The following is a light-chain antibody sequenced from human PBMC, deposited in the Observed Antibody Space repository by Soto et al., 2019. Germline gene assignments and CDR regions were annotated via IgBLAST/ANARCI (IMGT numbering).Light chain of an antibody. J-gene: IGKJ2*03. Sequence: EIVLTQSPDTLSLSPGERATLSCRATQNVARSNLAWYQHRPGQAPRLLISGASTRAADTPDRFSGSWSGVQFTLTISRLEPEDFAVYYCHQYGSSPPYSFGQGTRLE. CDR1: QNVARSN. CDR2: GAS. V-gene: IGKV3-20*01. CDR3: HQYGSSPPYS.